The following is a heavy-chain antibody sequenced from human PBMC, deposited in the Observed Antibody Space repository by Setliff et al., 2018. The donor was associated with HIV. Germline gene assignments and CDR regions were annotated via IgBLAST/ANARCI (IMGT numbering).Heavy chain of an antibody. Sequence: GSLRLSCAASGFTFSSYWMSWVRQAPGKGLEWVANIKEDGSEKYYVDSVKGRFTISRDNAKSTLYLQMNSLRAEDTAVYYCARVNHGGKDAFGIWGQGTMVTVSS. CDR3: ARVNHGGKDAFGI. D-gene: IGHD1-26*01. CDR1: GFTFSSYW. J-gene: IGHJ3*02. V-gene: IGHV3-7*03. CDR2: IKEDGSEK.